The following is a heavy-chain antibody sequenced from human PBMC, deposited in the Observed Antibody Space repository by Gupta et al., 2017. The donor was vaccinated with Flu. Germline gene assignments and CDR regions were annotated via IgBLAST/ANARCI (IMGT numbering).Heavy chain of an antibody. CDR3: AKDLGVRYYYYFGMDV. CDR1: GFTFDDYA. J-gene: IGHJ6*02. D-gene: IGHD2-8*01. V-gene: IGHV3-9*01. Sequence: EVQLVESGGGLVQPGRSLRLSCAASGFTFDDYAMHWVRQVPGKGLEWVSGISWNSDSIGYADSVKGRFTISRDNAKNSLYLQMNSLRAEDTALYYCAKDLGVRYYYYFGMDVWGQGTTVTVSS. CDR2: ISWNSDSI.